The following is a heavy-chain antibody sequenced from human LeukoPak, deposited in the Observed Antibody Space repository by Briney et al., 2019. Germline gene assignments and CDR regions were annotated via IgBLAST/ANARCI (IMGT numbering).Heavy chain of an antibody. CDR3: AKDRLIVGATSFDY. Sequence: QTGGSLRLSCAASGFTFSTYWMTWVRQAPGKGLGWVAVISYDGSNKYYADSVKGRFTISRDNSKNTLYLQMNSLRAEDTAVYYCAKDRLIVGATSFDYWGQGTLVTVSS. J-gene: IGHJ4*02. D-gene: IGHD1-26*01. CDR2: ISYDGSNK. V-gene: IGHV3-30*18. CDR1: GFTFSTYW.